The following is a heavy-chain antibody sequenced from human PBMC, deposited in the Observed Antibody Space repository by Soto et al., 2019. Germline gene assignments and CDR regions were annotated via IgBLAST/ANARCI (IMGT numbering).Heavy chain of an antibody. CDR1: GGSISRYY. J-gene: IGHJ4*02. D-gene: IGHD3-22*01. V-gene: IGHV4-59*01. CDR3: ARTYYYDYSGYYPGFYFDY. Sequence: PSETLSPTFPFSGGSISRYYLSLVRPPPGEGLEWIGYFYYSATTNYNPSLKSRVTISVAASKNQFSLKLSSVTAADTAVYYCARTYYYDYSGYYPGFYFDYWGQGTLVTVSS. CDR2: FYYSATT.